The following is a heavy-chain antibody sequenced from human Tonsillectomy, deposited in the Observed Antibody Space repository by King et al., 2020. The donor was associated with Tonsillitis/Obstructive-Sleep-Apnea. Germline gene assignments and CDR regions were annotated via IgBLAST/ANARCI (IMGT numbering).Heavy chain of an antibody. D-gene: IGHD2-8*01. J-gene: IGHJ5*02. V-gene: IGHV3-30*18. CDR2: ISYDGSNK. CDR3: VKDRGAYCSNGVCFGFDP. CDR1: GFTFSSYG. Sequence: VQLVESGGGVVQPGKSLRLSCAASGFTFSSYGMDWVRQAPGKGLEWVAVISYDGSNKYYADSAKGRFTISRDNTKNTLYLQMNSLRVEDTAVYYCVKDRGAYCSNGVCFGFDPWGQGTLVTVSS.